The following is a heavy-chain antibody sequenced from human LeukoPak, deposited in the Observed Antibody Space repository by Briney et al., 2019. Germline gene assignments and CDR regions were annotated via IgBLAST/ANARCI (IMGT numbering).Heavy chain of an antibody. CDR1: GIALSDAW. CDR3: ATDTVATNDYGLDY. D-gene: IGHD5-12*01. J-gene: IGHJ4*02. V-gene: IGHV3-15*01. Sequence: KAGGSLRLSCAASGIALSDAWVNWVRQAPGKGLEWVGRIKTKTEGGPTDYGASVKARFTISRDDSKNVMFLQMNSLKTEDTAVYYCATDTVATNDYGLDYWGQGTLVTVSS. CDR2: IKTKTEGGPT.